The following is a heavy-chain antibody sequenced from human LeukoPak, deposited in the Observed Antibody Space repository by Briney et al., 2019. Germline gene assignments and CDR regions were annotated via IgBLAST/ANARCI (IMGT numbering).Heavy chain of an antibody. Sequence: SETLSLTCTVSGGSISSGGYYWSWIRQPPGKGLEWIGYIYHSGSTYYNPSLKSRVTISVDRSKNQFSLKLSSVTAADTAVYYCARGPPGDDRVRWGQGTLVTVSS. CDR1: GGSISSGGYY. CDR3: ARGPPGDDRVR. J-gene: IGHJ4*02. D-gene: IGHD7-27*01. V-gene: IGHV4-30-2*01. CDR2: IYHSGST.